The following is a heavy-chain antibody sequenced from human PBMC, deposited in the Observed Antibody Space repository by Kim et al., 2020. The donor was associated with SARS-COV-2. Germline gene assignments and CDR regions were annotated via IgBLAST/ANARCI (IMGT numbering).Heavy chain of an antibody. CDR1: GGTFSSYA. CDR2: IIPIFGTA. V-gene: IGHV1-69*13. Sequence: SVKVSCKASGGTFSSYAISWVRQAPGQGLEWMGGIIPIFGTANYAQKFQGRVTITADESTSTAYMELSSLRSEDTAVYYCARDGEEDKDYGDYLRDHYYYSGMDVWGQGTTVTVSS. CDR3: ARDGEEDKDYGDYLRDHYYYSGMDV. J-gene: IGHJ6*02. D-gene: IGHD4-17*01.